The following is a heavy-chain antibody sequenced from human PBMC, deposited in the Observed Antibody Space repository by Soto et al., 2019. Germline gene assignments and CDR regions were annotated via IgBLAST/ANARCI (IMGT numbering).Heavy chain of an antibody. Sequence: ESGGGLVQPGGSLRLSCAASGFTFSSYAMSWVRQAPGKGLEWVSAISGSGGSTYYADSVKGRFTISRDNSKNTLYLQMNSLRAEDTAVYYCAKVGGYSGYDRNWFDPWGQGTLVTVSS. CDR1: GFTFSSYA. D-gene: IGHD5-12*01. V-gene: IGHV3-23*01. J-gene: IGHJ5*02. CDR2: ISGSGGST. CDR3: AKVGGYSGYDRNWFDP.